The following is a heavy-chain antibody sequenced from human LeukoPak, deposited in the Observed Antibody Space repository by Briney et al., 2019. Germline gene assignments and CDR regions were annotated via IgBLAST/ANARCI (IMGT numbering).Heavy chain of an antibody. Sequence: PGGSLRLSCAASGFTFSSYSMNWVRQAPGKGLEWVSSISSSSSYIYYADSVKGRFTISRDNSKNTVFLQMNSLSTEDTAVYSCFTGSAYYYDYWGQGTLVTVSS. J-gene: IGHJ4*02. CDR3: FTGSAYYYDY. CDR1: GFTFSSYS. V-gene: IGHV3-21*01. CDR2: ISSSSSYI. D-gene: IGHD3-22*01.